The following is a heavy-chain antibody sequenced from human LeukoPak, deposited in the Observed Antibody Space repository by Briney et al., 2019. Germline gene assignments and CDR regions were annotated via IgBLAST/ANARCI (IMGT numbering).Heavy chain of an antibody. CDR1: GYTFTSYG. J-gene: IGHJ4*02. V-gene: IGHV1-18*01. D-gene: IGHD3-22*01. CDR2: ISAYNGNT. Sequence: ASVKVSCKASGYTFTSYGISWVRQAPGQGLEWMGWISAYNGNTNYAQKLQGRVTMTTDTSTSTAYMELRSLRSDDTAVYYCAREGQYYYDSSGYPTKPFDYWGQGTLVTVSS. CDR3: AREGQYYYDSSGYPTKPFDY.